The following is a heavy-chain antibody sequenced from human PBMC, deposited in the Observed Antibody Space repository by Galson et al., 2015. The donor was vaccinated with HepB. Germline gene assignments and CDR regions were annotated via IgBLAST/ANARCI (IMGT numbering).Heavy chain of an antibody. CDR2: INQDGSEK. D-gene: IGHD2-2*01. CDR3: ARDTDIVVVPAAKSYCYGMDV. Sequence: SLRLSCAASGFTFSSYWMNWVRQAPGKGLEWVANINQDGSEKYYVDSVKGRFTISRDNAKNSLYLQMNSLRAEDTAVYYCARDTDIVVVPAAKSYCYGMDVWGQGTPVTASS. CDR1: GFTFSSYW. J-gene: IGHJ6*02. V-gene: IGHV3-7*01.